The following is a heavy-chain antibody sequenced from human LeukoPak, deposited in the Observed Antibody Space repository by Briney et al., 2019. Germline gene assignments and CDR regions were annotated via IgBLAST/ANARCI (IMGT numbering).Heavy chain of an antibody. Sequence: SQTLSLTCTVSGGSIRSGSYYWSWIRQPAGKGLEWIGRIHAGGSTNYNPSLKSRVTISADTSKNQFSLKLSSVTAADTAVYYCAREFRKGWDWFDPWGQGTLSPSPQ. J-gene: IGHJ5*02. CDR3: AREFRKGWDWFDP. V-gene: IGHV4-61*02. CDR2: IHAGGST. D-gene: IGHD1-26*01. CDR1: GGSIRSGSYY.